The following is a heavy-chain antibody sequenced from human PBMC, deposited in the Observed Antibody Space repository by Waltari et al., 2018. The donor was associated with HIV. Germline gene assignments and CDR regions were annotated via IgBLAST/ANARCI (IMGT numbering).Heavy chain of an antibody. CDR2: IYYTGRR. J-gene: IGHJ4*02. V-gene: IGHV4-59*08. D-gene: IGHD3-9*01. Sequence: QLQESGPGLVKPSETLSLTCSVTGKGITDDYWSWIRQPPGKGREWIGTIYYTGRRNCSTSHKNQRTLSIDRSAINLSPRLKSVTAADTAVYYCTRSLHIWAGSSQGDLAYWGQGILVAVSS. CDR3: TRSLHIWAGSSQGDLAY. CDR1: GKGITDDY.